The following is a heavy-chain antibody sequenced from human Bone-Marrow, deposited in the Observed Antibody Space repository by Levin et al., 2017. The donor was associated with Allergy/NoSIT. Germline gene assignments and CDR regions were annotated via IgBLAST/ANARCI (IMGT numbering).Heavy chain of an antibody. CDR1: GASINSTNYY. V-gene: IGHV4-39*07. D-gene: IGHD1-20*01. CDR2: IYYNSYT. J-gene: IGHJ5*02. CDR3: ARLADNWNVNWFDP. Sequence: SETLSLTCTVSGASINSTNYYWGWIRQPPGKGLEWIGTIYYNSYTYYNPSLNSRVTISKDTSKNQFSLKLSSVTAADTAVYYCARLADNWNVNWFDPWGQGTLVTVSS.